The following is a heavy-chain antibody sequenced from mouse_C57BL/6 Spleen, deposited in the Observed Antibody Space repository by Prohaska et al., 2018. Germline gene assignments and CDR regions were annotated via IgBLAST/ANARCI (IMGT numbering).Heavy chain of an antibody. CDR1: GYAFSSYW. CDR2: IYPGDGDT. J-gene: IGHJ4*01. V-gene: IGHV1-80*01. D-gene: IGHD2-5*01. Sequence: QVQLQQSGAELVKPGASVKISCKASGYAFSSYWMNWVKQRPGKGLEWIGQIYPGDGDTNYNGKFKGKATLTADKSSSTAYMQLSSLTSEDSAVYFCARRGSYYSKGYYAMDYWGQGTSVTVSS. CDR3: ARRGSYYSKGYYAMDY.